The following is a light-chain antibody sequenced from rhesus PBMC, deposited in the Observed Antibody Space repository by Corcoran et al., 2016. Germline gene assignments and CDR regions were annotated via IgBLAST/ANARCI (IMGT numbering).Light chain of an antibody. CDR2: GAS. CDR1: QSVNSS. CDR3: QQDYSWPLT. Sequence: EIVMTQSPATLSLSPGERATLSCTASQSVNSSLAWYHQKPGQSPKLLIYGASSRPTGIPDRFSGPGSGTEFTLTISSLEPEDVGIYYCQQDYSWPLTFGGGTKVDLK. J-gene: IGKJ4*01. V-gene: IGKV3-42*01.